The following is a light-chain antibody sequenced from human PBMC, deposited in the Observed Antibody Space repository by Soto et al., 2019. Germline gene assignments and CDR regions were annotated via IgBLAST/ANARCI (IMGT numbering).Light chain of an antibody. CDR1: QTISSSH. J-gene: IGKJ1*01. V-gene: IGKV3-20*01. CDR2: GAY. Sequence: EIVLTQSPGTLSLSPGERATLSCRASQTISSSHLAWYQQKPGQAPRLLIYGAYSRATDIPDRFSGSGSGADFTLTISRLKPEDFAVYYCQHYDSSLRTFGPGTKVEIK. CDR3: QHYDSSLRT.